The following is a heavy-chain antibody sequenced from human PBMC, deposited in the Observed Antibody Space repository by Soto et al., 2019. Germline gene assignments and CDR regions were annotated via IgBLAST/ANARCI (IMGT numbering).Heavy chain of an antibody. CDR1: GGSIGSGGYY. Sequence: SETLSLTCTVSGGSIGSGGYYWSWIRQHPGKGLEWIGYIYYSGSTYYNPSLKSRVTISVDTSKNQFSLKLSSVTAADTAVYYCARYQLLTNWFDHWGQGTLVTVSS. CDR3: ARYQLLTNWFDH. V-gene: IGHV4-31*03. CDR2: IYYSGST. J-gene: IGHJ5*02. D-gene: IGHD2-2*01.